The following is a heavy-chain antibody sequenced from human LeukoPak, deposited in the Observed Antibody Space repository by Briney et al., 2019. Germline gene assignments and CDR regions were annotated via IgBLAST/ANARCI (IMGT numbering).Heavy chain of an antibody. D-gene: IGHD3-10*01. CDR2: INHSGST. V-gene: IGHV4-34*01. Sequence: SETLSLTCAVYGGSFSGYYWSWIRQPPGKGLEWIGEINHSGSTNYNPSLKSRVTISVDTSKNQFSLKLSSVTAADTAVYYCASDDYYGSGSYRWWGQGTLVTVSS. CDR1: GGSFSGYY. CDR3: ASDDYYGSGSYRW. J-gene: IGHJ4*02.